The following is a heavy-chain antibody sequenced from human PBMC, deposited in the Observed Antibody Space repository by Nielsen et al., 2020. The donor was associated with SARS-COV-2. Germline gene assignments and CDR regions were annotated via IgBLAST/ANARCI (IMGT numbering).Heavy chain of an antibody. Sequence: ASVKVSCKASGYTFTSYGISWVRQAPGQGLEWMGWISAYNGNKNYAQKLQGRVTMTTDPSKSTAYMEMRSLRSYDTAVYYCARDDSIYCSSNRCYARPPPPPMDVWGQGTTVTVSS. CDR3: ARDDSIYCSSNRCYARPPPPPMDV. J-gene: IGHJ6*02. CDR2: ISAYNGNK. D-gene: IGHD2-2*01. V-gene: IGHV1-18*01. CDR1: GYTFTSYG.